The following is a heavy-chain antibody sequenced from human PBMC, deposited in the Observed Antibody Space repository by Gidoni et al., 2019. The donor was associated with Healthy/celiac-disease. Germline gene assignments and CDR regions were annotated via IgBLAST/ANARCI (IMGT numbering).Heavy chain of an antibody. CDR3: AKGTIQTYYYDSSGYYYFDY. J-gene: IGHJ4*02. Sequence: EVQLLESGGGLVQPAGSLRHSCAASGFTFSSSALSWVRQAPGKGLEWVSAMSGSGGSTYYADSVKGRFTISRDNSKNTLYLQMNSLRAEDTAVYYCAKGTIQTYYYDSSGYYYFDYWGQGTLVTVSS. D-gene: IGHD3-22*01. CDR1: GFTFSSSA. CDR2: MSGSGGST. V-gene: IGHV3-23*01.